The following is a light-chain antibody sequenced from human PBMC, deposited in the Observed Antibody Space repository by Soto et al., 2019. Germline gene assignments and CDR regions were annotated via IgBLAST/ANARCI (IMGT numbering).Light chain of an antibody. J-gene: IGKJ5*01. Sequence: EIVMTQSPATLSVSPGERATLSCRASQSISSYLAWYQQNPGQAPRLLIYGASTRATGIPARFSGSGSGTEFTLTISSLQSEDFALYYCQQYNNWPLTFGQGTRPEIK. CDR1: QSISSY. V-gene: IGKV3-15*01. CDR2: GAS. CDR3: QQYNNWPLT.